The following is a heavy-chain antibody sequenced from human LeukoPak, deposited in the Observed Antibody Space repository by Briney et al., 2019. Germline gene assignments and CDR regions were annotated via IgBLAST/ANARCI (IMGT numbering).Heavy chain of an antibody. V-gene: IGHV3-23*01. Sequence: GGSLRLSCAASGFTFSTYGMSWVRQAPGKGLEWVSAISGSGGSTHYADSVKGRFTISRDNSKSTLYLQMNSLRAEDTAIYYCAKDRRDAATNPFDPWGQGTLVTVSS. J-gene: IGHJ5*02. CDR2: ISGSGGST. D-gene: IGHD1-14*01. CDR3: AKDRRDAATNPFDP. CDR1: GFTFSTYG.